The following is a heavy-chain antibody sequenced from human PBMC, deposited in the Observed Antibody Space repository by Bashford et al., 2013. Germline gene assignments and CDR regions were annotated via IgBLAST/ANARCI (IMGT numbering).Heavy chain of an antibody. V-gene: IGHV1-2*04. J-gene: IGHJ4*02. Sequence: WVRQAPGQGLEWMGWINPNTGGTNYAQKFQGWVTMTRDTSISTAYMELSRLRSDDTAVYYCARGEGGYYFDYVGPGNPGHRLL. CDR3: ARGEGGYYFDY. CDR2: INPNTGGT.